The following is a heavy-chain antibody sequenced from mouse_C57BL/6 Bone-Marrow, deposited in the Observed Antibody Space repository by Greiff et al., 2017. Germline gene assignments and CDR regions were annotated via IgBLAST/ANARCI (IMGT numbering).Heavy chain of an antibody. CDR3: ARGFITTTNWFAY. CDR2: ILPGSGST. CDR1: GYTFTGYW. Sequence: QVQLQQSGAELMKPGASVKLSCKATGYTFTGYWIEWVKQRPGHGLEWIGEILPGSGSTHYNEKFKGKATFTADPSSNTAYMQLSSLTTEDSAIYYCARGFITTTNWFAYWGQGTLVTVSA. J-gene: IGHJ3*01. D-gene: IGHD1-1*01. V-gene: IGHV1-9*01.